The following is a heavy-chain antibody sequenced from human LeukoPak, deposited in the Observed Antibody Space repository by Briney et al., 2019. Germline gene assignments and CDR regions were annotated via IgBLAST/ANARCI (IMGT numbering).Heavy chain of an antibody. Sequence: SETLSLTCTGSGGSISSYYWSWIRQPPGKGLEWIGYIYYSGSTNYNPSLKSRVTISVDTSKNQFSLKLSSVTAADTAVYYCARDGGNSDAFDIWGQGTMVTVSS. CDR3: ARDGGNSDAFDI. J-gene: IGHJ3*02. D-gene: IGHD4-23*01. CDR1: GGSISSYY. CDR2: IYYSGST. V-gene: IGHV4-59*01.